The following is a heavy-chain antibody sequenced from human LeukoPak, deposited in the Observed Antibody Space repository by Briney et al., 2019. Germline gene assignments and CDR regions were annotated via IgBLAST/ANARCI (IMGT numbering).Heavy chain of an antibody. J-gene: IGHJ6*03. Sequence: GGSLRLSCAASGFIFSDYYMSWIRQAPGKGLEWVSTIKGTGLTTYYADSVKGRFTISRDNAKNSLFLQMSSLRVDDTAIYYCARAGELRYMDVWGKGTAVTVSS. V-gene: IGHV3-11*04. CDR1: GFIFSDYY. CDR2: IKGTGLTT. D-gene: IGHD3-16*01. CDR3: ARAGELRYMDV.